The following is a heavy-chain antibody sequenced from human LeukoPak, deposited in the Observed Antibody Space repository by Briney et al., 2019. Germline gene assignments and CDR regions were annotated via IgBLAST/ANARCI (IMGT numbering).Heavy chain of an antibody. V-gene: IGHV3-11*01. J-gene: IGHJ4*02. CDR1: GFTFSDYY. CDR2: ISSSGSTI. D-gene: IGHD6-13*01. CDR3: AKDRRAAAGPYYFDY. Sequence: PGGSLRLSCAASGFTFSDYYMSWIRQAPGKGLEWVSYISSSGSTIYYADSVKGRFTISRDNAKNSLYLQMNSLRAEDTAVYYCAKDRRAAAGPYYFDYWGQGTLVTVSS.